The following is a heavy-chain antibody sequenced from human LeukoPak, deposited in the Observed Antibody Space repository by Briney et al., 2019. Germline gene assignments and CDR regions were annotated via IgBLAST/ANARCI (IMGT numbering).Heavy chain of an antibody. V-gene: IGHV1-69*13. CDR3: ARALNPYYYDSSGYSTFDY. CDR2: IIPIFGTA. CDR1: GGTFSSYA. Sequence: GASVNVSCKASGGTFSSYAISWVRQAPGQGLEWMGGIIPIFGTANYAQKFQGRVTITADESTSTAYMELSSLRSEDTAVYYCARALNPYYYDSSGYSTFDYWGQGTLVTVSS. D-gene: IGHD3-22*01. J-gene: IGHJ4*02.